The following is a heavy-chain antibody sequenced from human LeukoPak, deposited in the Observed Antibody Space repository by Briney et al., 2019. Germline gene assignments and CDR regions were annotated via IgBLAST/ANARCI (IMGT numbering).Heavy chain of an antibody. CDR2: TYHSGAA. D-gene: IGHD1-26*01. CDR1: GDSISSDGHS. J-gene: IGHJ4*02. CDR3: VRGVGGEYFYFDR. Sequence: NTSETLSLTCGVSGDSISSDGHSWSWIRQPPGKGLEWVGYTYHSGAAYHNPSLKSRLALSVDTSNNQFSLRLRSVTAADTAVYYCVRGVGGEYFYFDRWGQGALVTVSA. V-gene: IGHV4-30-4*07.